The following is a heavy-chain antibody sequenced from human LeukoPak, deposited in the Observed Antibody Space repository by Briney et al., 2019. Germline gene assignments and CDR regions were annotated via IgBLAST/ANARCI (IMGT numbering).Heavy chain of an antibody. V-gene: IGHV3-48*03. Sequence: GGSLRLSCAASGFTFSSYEMNWVRQGPGKGRGWVSYISSSGSTIYYADSVKGRFTISRDNAKNSLYLQMNSLRAEERAVYYCAELGIPTIGGVWGEGTTVTIS. CDR3: AELGIPTIGGV. CDR2: ISSSGSTI. J-gene: IGHJ6*01. D-gene: IGHD3-10*02. CDR1: GFTFSSYE.